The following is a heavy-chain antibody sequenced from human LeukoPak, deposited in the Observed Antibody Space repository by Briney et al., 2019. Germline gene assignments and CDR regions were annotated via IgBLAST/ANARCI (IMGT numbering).Heavy chain of an antibody. CDR1: GFTFSSYT. CDR2: ISSNGGST. J-gene: IGHJ1*01. CDR3: VKADYYDTSNYYYRYFQY. V-gene: IGHV3-64D*09. D-gene: IGHD3-22*01. Sequence: QPGGSLRLSCSASGFTFSSYTMHWARQAPGKGLEYVSAISSNGGSTYYADSVKGRFTISRDNSKNTLYLQMSSLRAEDTAVYYCVKADYYDTSNYYYRYFQYWGQGTLVTVSS.